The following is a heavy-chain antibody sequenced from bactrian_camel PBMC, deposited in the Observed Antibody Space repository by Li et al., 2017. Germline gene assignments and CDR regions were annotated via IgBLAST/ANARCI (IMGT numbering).Heavy chain of an antibody. J-gene: IGHJ6*01. D-gene: IGHD1*01. V-gene: IGHV3S53*01. Sequence: HVQLVESGGGSVQAGGSLSLSCAVYGYRFSRACMAWFRQAPGKEREVVAAIYRDGSPMYADSVEGRFTISKNNLAKTTLFLQMDSLRPEDTAMYYCAARSCWSSTYSTWGQGTQVTVS. CDR3: AARSCWSSTYST. CDR2: IYRDGSP. CDR1: GYRFSRAC.